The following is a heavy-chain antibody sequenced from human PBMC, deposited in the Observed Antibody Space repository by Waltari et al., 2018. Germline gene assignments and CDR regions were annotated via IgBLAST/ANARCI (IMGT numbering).Heavy chain of an antibody. V-gene: IGHV2-5*01. CDR2: IYWNDDK. CDR3: AHSRPEWEHVREGGDAFDI. CDR1: GFSLSTSGVG. Sequence: QITLKESGPTLVKPTQTLTLTCTFSGFSLSTSGVGVGWIRQPPGKALEWLALIYWNDDKRYSPSLKSRLTITKDTSKNQVVLTMTNMDPVDTATYYCAHSRPEWEHVREGGDAFDIWGQGTMVTVSS. J-gene: IGHJ3*02. D-gene: IGHD1-26*01.